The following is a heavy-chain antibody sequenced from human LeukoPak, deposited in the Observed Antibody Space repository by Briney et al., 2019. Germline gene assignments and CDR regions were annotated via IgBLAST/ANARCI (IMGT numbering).Heavy chain of an antibody. CDR2: IIPILVIS. Sequence: SVKVSCKASGGTFSTYPITWVRQAPGQGLEWMGRIIPILVISTYAQKFQDRVTITADKSTSTAYMELRSLSSEDTAVYYCARDRTHYYYDSSGSFHQDAFDIWGQGTMVTVSS. D-gene: IGHD3-22*01. J-gene: IGHJ3*02. CDR3: ARDRTHYYYDSSGSFHQDAFDI. V-gene: IGHV1-69*10. CDR1: GGTFSTYP.